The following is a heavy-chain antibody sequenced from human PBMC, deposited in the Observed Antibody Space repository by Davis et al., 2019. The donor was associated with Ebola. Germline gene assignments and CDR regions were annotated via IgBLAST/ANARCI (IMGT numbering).Heavy chain of an antibody. CDR2: ISWNSGSI. CDR3: AKDRGGYCTSGVCYYYYGMDV. J-gene: IGHJ6*02. Sequence: SLKISCAASGFTFDDYAMHWVRQAPGKGLEWVSGISWNSGSIGYADSVKGRFTISRDNAKTSLYLQMNSLRAEDTALYYCAKDRGGYCTSGVCYYYYGMDVWGQGTTVTVSS. D-gene: IGHD2-8*01. CDR1: GFTFDDYA. V-gene: IGHV3-9*01.